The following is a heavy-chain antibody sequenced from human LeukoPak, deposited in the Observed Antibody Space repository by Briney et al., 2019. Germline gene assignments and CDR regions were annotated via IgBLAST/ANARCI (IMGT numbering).Heavy chain of an antibody. CDR3: AREVVAGSYYYYYMDV. CDR1: GYSISSGYY. V-gene: IGHV4-38-2*02. D-gene: IGHD2-15*01. Sequence: SSETLSLTCTVSGYSISSGYYWGWIRQPPGKGLEWIGSIYHSGSTYYNPSLKSRVTISVDTSKNQFSLKLSSVTAADTAVYYCAREVVAGSYYYYYMDVWGKGTTVTVSS. CDR2: IYHSGST. J-gene: IGHJ6*03.